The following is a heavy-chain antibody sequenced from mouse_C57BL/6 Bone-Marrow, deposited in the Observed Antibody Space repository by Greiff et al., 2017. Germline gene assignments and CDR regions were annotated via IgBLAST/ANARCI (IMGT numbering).Heavy chain of an antibody. Sequence: EVKLVESGGGLVQPGGSLKLSCAASGFTFSDYYMYWVRQTPEKRLEWVAYISNGGGSTYYPDTVKGRFTISRDNAKNTLYLKMSRLKAEDTAMYYCARRELYWLAYWGQGTLVTVSA. V-gene: IGHV5-12*01. D-gene: IGHD1-3*01. CDR2: ISNGGGST. CDR1: GFTFSDYY. J-gene: IGHJ3*01. CDR3: ARRELYWLAY.